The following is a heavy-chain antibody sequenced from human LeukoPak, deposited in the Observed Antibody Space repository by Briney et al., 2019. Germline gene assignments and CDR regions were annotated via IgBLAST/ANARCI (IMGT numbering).Heavy chain of an antibody. J-gene: IGHJ4*02. Sequence: KSSETLSLTCTVSGGSISSGSYSWAWIRQPPRKGLEWIGSIYYRGRTYYNPSVRSRITISLDTSKNRFSLRLTSMADADTGIYYCAREGGPFGPFDYWGQGTLVPVSS. CDR2: IYYRGRT. V-gene: IGHV4-39*02. CDR1: GGSISSGSYS. CDR3: AREGGPFGPFDY. D-gene: IGHD3-16*01.